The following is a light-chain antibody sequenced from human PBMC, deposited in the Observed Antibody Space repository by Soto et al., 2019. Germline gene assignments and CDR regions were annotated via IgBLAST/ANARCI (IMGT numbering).Light chain of an antibody. CDR2: DAS. J-gene: IGKJ1*01. V-gene: IGKV1-5*01. Sequence: DIPMTQSPSTLSASFRARVTITCRASHSVSTWLAWYQQKPGKAPKILIYDASSLQSGVPSRFSGSGSGTEFTLTISSLQPDDFATYYCQQYKSFSWTFGQGTKVDIK. CDR3: QQYKSFSWT. CDR1: HSVSTW.